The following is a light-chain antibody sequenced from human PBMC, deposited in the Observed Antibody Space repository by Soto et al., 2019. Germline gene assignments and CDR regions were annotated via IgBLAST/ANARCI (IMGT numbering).Light chain of an antibody. CDR2: AVY. CDR1: QVISNY. CDR3: QKYNSAPLT. J-gene: IGKJ5*01. V-gene: IGKV1-27*01. Sequence: DIQLTQSPASLSASVGDRVTITCRASQVISNYLAWYQQKPGKPPKLLIYAVYTLQSGVPSRSSGSASGTEFTLTISSLQPEDIATYYCQKYNSAPLTFGQGTRLEIK.